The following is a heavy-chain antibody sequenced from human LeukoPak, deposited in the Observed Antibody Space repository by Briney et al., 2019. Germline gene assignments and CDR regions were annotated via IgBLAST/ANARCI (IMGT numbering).Heavy chain of an antibody. Sequence: SETLSLTCTVSGGSISSDYWSWIRQSPGKGLEWIAYIHSSGSTSYNPSLKSRVTISVDTSKNEFSLKLTSVNAADTAVYYCARDRPGGSSLDYWGQGTLVTVSP. CDR1: GGSISSDY. CDR2: IHSSGST. D-gene: IGHD6-13*01. V-gene: IGHV4-59*01. J-gene: IGHJ4*02. CDR3: ARDRPGGSSLDY.